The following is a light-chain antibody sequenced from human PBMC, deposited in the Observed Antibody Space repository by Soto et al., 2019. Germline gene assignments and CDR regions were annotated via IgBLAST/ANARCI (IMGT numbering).Light chain of an antibody. CDR3: QQYNNWPPWT. J-gene: IGKJ1*01. V-gene: IGKV1-27*01. CDR2: GAS. CDR1: QGVSHY. Sequence: DIQLTQSPSSLSASVGDRVTITCRASQGVSHYLAWYKQRPGQVPELLIYGASTLQSGVPSRFYGSGSGTDFTLTISSLQPEDVATYYCQQYNNWPPWTFGQGTKVDSK.